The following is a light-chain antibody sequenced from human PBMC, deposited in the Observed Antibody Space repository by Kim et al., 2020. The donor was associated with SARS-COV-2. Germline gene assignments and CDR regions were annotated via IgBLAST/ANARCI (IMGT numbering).Light chain of an antibody. CDR3: CSYAGSSTWV. V-gene: IGLV2-23*01. Sequence: GPSITISCTGTSSDVGSYNLVSCYQQHPGKAPKLMIYEGSKRPSGVSNRFSGSKSGNTASLTISGLQAEDEADYYCCSYAGSSTWVFGGGTQLTVL. CDR1: SSDVGSYNL. J-gene: IGLJ3*02. CDR2: EGS.